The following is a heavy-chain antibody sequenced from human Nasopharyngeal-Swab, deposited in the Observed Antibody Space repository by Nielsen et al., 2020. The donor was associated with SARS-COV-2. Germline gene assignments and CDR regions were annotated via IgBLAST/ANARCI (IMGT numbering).Heavy chain of an antibody. CDR3: TTDFYFDY. CDR1: GFIFSASA. CDR2: IGDKDHNYAT. J-gene: IGHJ4*02. Sequence: GESLKISCAASGFIFSASAIHWVRQASGKGLEWVGRIGDKDHNYATTYGASVQGRFTISRDDSKNTAFLQMDSLKTEDSALYYCTTDFYFDYWGQGTLVTVSS. V-gene: IGHV3-73*01.